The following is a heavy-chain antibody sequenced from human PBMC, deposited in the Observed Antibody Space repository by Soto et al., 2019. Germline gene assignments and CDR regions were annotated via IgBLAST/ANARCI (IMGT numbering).Heavy chain of an antibody. D-gene: IGHD6-13*01. CDR1: GFTFSSYW. CDR3: AREPIPGSLDWYFDL. J-gene: IGHJ2*01. Sequence: EVQLVESGGGLVQPGGSLRLSCAASGFTFSSYWMSWVRQAPGKGLEWVANIKQDGSEKYYVDSVKGRFTISRDNAKNSLYLQMNSLRAEDTAVYYCAREPIPGSLDWYFDLWGRGTLVTVSS. CDR2: IKQDGSEK. V-gene: IGHV3-7*03.